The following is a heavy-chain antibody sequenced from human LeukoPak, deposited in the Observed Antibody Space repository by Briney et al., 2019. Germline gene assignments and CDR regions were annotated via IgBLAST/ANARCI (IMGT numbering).Heavy chain of an antibody. CDR1: GGSISNYF. Sequence: PSETLSLTCTISGGSISNYFWSWIRQTPGKGLDWIGYIYDSGSTNYNPSLKSRVTISVDTPKNQFSLKLSSVTAADTAVYYCARDSGVRGAIDYWGQGTLVTVSS. D-gene: IGHD3-10*01. CDR2: IYDSGST. V-gene: IGHV4-59*01. CDR3: ARDSGVRGAIDY. J-gene: IGHJ4*02.